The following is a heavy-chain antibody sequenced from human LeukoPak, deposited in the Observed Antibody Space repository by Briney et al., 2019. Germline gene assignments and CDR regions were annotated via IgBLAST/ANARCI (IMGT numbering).Heavy chain of an antibody. CDR1: GYTFTSYG. CDR3: ATQASYGFIDY. CDR2: ISAYNGNT. J-gene: IGHJ4*02. D-gene: IGHD5-18*01. Sequence: ASVKVSCKASGYTFTSYGISWVRQAPGQGLEWMGWISAYNGNTNYAQKLQGRVTMTTDTSTSTAYMGLRSLRSDDTAVYYCATQASYGFIDYWGQGTLVTVSS. V-gene: IGHV1-18*01.